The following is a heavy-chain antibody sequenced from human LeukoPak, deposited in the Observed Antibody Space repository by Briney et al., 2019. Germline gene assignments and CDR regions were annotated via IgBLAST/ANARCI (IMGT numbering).Heavy chain of an antibody. CDR2: ISGSGGST. CDR1: GFTFSTYT. J-gene: IGHJ4*02. V-gene: IGHV3-23*01. CDR3: AKSVGAIPVRSNFDY. D-gene: IGHD1-26*01. Sequence: GGSLRFSCAASGFTFSTYTMNWVRQAPGNGLEWVSAISGSGGSTYYADSVKGRFTISRDNSKNTLYLQMNSLRAEDTAVYYCAKSVGAIPVRSNFDYWGQGTLVTVSS.